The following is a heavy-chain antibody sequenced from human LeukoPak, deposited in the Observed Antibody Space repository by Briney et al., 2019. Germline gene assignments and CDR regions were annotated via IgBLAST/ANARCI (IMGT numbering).Heavy chain of an antibody. Sequence: GGSLRLSCAASEFTFSSYWMHWVRQAPGKGPVWLSRISSDGSSRNYADSVKGRFTISRDNAKNTLYLQVNSLRAEDTATYYCATFTERENYHYTANLWGQGTLVTVS. CDR1: EFTFSSYW. D-gene: IGHD3-16*02. CDR2: ISSDGSSR. J-gene: IGHJ4*02. CDR3: ATFTERENYHYTANL. V-gene: IGHV3-74*01.